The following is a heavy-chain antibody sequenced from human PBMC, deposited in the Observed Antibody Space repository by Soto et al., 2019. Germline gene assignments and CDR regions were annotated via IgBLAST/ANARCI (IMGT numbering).Heavy chain of an antibody. Sequence: SVKVSCKASGGTFSNYAISVVGRAPAIGLKWMGGFIPIFGTTNTAQKYPGKVTITADKTTSTAYMELSSLRAEDTAVYYCERGSVPLRANAGFDPWGQGTMVTVSS. J-gene: IGHJ5*01. CDR1: GGTFSNYA. V-gene: IGHV1-69*06. CDR2: FIPIFGTT. D-gene: IGHD3-3*01. CDR3: ERGSVPLRANAGFDP.